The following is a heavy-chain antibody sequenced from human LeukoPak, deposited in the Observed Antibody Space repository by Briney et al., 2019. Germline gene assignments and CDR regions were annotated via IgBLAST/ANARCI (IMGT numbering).Heavy chain of an antibody. Sequence: PGGSLRLSCAASGFRFSDNAMSWVRQAPGKGLEWVSGISWNSGSIGYADSVKGRFTISRDNAKNSLYLQMNSLRAEDMALYYCAKSIGGVGATHFDYWGQGTLVTVSS. CDR3: AKSIGGVGATHFDY. V-gene: IGHV3-9*03. D-gene: IGHD1-26*01. CDR2: ISWNSGSI. J-gene: IGHJ4*02. CDR1: GFRFSDNA.